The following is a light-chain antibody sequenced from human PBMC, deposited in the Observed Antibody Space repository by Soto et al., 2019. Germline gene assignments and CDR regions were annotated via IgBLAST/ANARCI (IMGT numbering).Light chain of an antibody. CDR3: QPSYSTPAS. V-gene: IGKV1-39*01. J-gene: IGKJ3*01. Sequence: DIQMTQSPSSLSASVGDRVTITCRASQSISSYLNWYQQKPGKAPKLLIYAASSLQSGVPSRLSGSGSVTDFTLTISSLQPEDFATYYCQPSYSTPASFGPGTKVDI. CDR2: AAS. CDR1: QSISSY.